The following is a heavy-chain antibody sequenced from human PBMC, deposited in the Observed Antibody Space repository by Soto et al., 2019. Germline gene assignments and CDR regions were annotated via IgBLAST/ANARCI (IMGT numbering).Heavy chain of an antibody. Sequence: GGSLRLSCAASGFTFSSYAMSWVRQAPGKGLEWVSAISGSGGSTYYADSVKGRFTISRDNSKNTLYLQMNSLRAEDTAVYYCAIERTYYYDSSGYYYDYWGQGTLVTVSS. CDR3: AIERTYYYDSSGYYYDY. D-gene: IGHD3-22*01. CDR2: ISGSGGST. V-gene: IGHV3-23*01. CDR1: GFTFSSYA. J-gene: IGHJ4*02.